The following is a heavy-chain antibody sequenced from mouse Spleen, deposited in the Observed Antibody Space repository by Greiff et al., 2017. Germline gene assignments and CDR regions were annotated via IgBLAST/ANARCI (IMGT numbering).Heavy chain of an antibody. CDR3: ASLRYRYFDV. CDR2: INPSSGYT. J-gene: IGHJ1*01. CDR1: GYTFTSYT. V-gene: IGHV1-4*01. Sequence: VKLMESGAELARPGASVKMSCKASGYTFTSYTMHWVKQRPGQGLEWIGYINPSSGYTKYNQKFKDKATLTADKSSSTAYMQLSSLTSEDSAVYYCASLRYRYFDVWGAGTTVTVSS.